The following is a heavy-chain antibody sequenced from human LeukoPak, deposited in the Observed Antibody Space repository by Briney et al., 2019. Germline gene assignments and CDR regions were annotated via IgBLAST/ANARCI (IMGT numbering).Heavy chain of an antibody. Sequence: PGGSLRLSCAASGFTFNYYWLTWVRQAPGKGLEWVANIQQDGSEKYYVDSVKGRFIISRDNAKNSLYLQMNSLRAEDTAVYYCARLGAGYCSGGSCDGAFDIWGQGTMVTVSS. V-gene: IGHV3-7*01. D-gene: IGHD2-15*01. J-gene: IGHJ3*02. CDR2: IQQDGSEK. CDR3: ARLGAGYCSGGSCDGAFDI. CDR1: GFTFNYYW.